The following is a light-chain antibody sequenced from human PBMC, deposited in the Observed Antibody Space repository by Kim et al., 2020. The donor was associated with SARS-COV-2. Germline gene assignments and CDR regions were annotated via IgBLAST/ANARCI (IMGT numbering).Light chain of an antibody. CDR2: HAT. Sequence: PEATVTLTCGSSTGAVTSVHYPYWFQQKPGQAPRTLIYHATNKHPWTPARFSGSLLGDKAALTLSGAQPEDEAYYYCLLYYSGSWLFGGGTQLTVL. V-gene: IGLV7-46*01. CDR3: LLYYSGSWL. J-gene: IGLJ3*02. CDR1: TGAVTSVHY.